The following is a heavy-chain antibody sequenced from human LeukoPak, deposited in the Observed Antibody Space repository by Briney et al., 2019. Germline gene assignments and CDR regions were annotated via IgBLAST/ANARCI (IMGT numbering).Heavy chain of an antibody. J-gene: IGHJ4*02. V-gene: IGHV3-11*06. D-gene: IGHD5-24*01. CDR3: ARVGDGYSVNYFDF. CDR1: GFTFSDYY. Sequence: PGGSLRLSCAASGFTFSDYYMSWIRQAPGKGLEWVSYISSNSSYTNYADSVKGRFTVSRDNAKNSLYLQMNSLRDEDTAMFYCARVGDGYSVNYFDFWGQGTLVTVSS. CDR2: ISSNSSYT.